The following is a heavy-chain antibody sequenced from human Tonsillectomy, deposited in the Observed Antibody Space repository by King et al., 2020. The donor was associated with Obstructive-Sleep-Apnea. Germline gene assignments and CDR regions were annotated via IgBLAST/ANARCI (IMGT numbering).Heavy chain of an antibody. CDR3: VRDSSPFDI. J-gene: IGHJ2*01. D-gene: IGHD2-2*01. CDR1: GYTFTSNG. CDR2: ISTYNGNT. Sequence: QLVQSGAEVKKPGASVKVSCKASGYTFTSNGISWVRQAPGHGLEWMGWISTYNGNTNYAQKRQDRVTMTTDISTSTAYMELRSLRSDDTAVYYCVRDSSPFDIWGRGTLVTVSS. V-gene: IGHV1-18*01.